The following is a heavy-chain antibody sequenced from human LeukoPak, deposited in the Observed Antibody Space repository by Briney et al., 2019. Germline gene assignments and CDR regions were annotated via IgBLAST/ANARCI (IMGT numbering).Heavy chain of an antibody. CDR1: GFTFSSYG. V-gene: IGHV3-30*18. D-gene: IGHD3-10*01. J-gene: IGHJ4*02. Sequence: PGGSLRLSCAASGFTFSSYGMHWVRQAPGKGLEWVAVISYDGSNEFYADSVKGRFIVSRDNSKNTLYLQMNSLRDEDTAVYYCAKDRSPFRGVGHFDYWGQGTLVTVSS. CDR3: AKDRSPFRGVGHFDY. CDR2: ISYDGSNE.